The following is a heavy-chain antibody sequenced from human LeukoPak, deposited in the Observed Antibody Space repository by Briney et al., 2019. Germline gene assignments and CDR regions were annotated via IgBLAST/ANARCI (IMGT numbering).Heavy chain of an antibody. CDR2: IIPIFGTA. D-gene: IGHD6-19*01. V-gene: IGHV1-69*13. CDR3: ATSPGIAVAGVGNWFDP. J-gene: IGHJ5*02. Sequence: ASVKVSCKASGGTFSSYAISWVRQAPGQGLEWMGGIIPIFGTASYAQEFQGRVAITADESTSTAYMELSSLRSEDTAVYYCATSPGIAVAGVGNWFDPWGQGTLVTVSS. CDR1: GGTFSSYA.